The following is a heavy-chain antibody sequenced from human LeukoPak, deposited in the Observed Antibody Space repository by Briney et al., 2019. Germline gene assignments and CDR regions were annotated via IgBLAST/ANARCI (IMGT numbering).Heavy chain of an antibody. Sequence: LWASVKVSCKASGYTFTNFAMHWVRQAPGQRLEWMGWINVGNDDTKYSQMFQGRVTITRDTSASTAYMELSNLRSEDTAVYYCARDGCVVSPGCYAEDYYYGMDVWGQGTTVTVSS. J-gene: IGHJ6*02. CDR1: GYTFTNFA. D-gene: IGHD2-2*01. CDR2: INVGNDDT. CDR3: ARDGCVVSPGCYAEDYYYGMDV. V-gene: IGHV1-3*01.